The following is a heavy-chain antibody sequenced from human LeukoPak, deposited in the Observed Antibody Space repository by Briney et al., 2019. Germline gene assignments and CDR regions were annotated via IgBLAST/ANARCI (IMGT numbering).Heavy chain of an antibody. V-gene: IGHV1-24*01. CDR1: GYTLTELS. J-gene: IGHJ3*02. Sequence: GASVKVSCKVPGYTLTELSMHWVRQAPGKGLEWMGGFDPEDGETIYAQKFQGRVTMTEDTSTDTAYMELSSLRSEDTAVYYCATVIAAAGLDAFDIWGQGTMVTVSS. CDR3: ATVIAAAGLDAFDI. CDR2: FDPEDGET. D-gene: IGHD6-13*01.